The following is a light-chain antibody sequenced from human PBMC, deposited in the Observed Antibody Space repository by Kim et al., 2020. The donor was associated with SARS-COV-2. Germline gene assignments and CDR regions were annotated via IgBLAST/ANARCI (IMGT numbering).Light chain of an antibody. Sequence: SYELTQPPSVSVSPGQTATISCSGDKLGNKYACWYQQRPGQSPVLLMYQDKKRPSGVPERFSGSNSGNTATLTITGTQAMDEADYYCQTWDSNTVVFGGG. CDR1: KLGNKY. J-gene: IGLJ3*02. CDR2: QDK. V-gene: IGLV3-1*01. CDR3: QTWDSNTVV.